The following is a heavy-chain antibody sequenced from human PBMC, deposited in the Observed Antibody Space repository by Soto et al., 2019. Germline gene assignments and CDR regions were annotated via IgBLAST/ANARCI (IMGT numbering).Heavy chain of an antibody. Sequence: EVQLVESGGGLVQPGGSLRLSCVVSGFTFNNYWMSWVRQAPGKGLGWVANIKHDGREKHYLDSVMGRFTISGDDAKRSWSLQMDSLRVEDSAMYYCARESGNDCIDYCGKVSLVTVSA. J-gene: IGHJ4*02. CDR2: IKHDGREK. CDR1: GFTFNNYW. D-gene: IGHD5-12*01. CDR3: ARESGNDCIDY. V-gene: IGHV3-7*04.